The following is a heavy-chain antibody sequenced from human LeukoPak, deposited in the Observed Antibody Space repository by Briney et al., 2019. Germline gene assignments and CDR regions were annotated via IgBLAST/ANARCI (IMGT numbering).Heavy chain of an antibody. J-gene: IGHJ3*02. CDR2: ISSSGSTI. CDR1: GGSFGGYY. V-gene: IGHV3-11*01. Sequence: LSLTCAVYGGSFGGYYWSWIRQPPGKGLEWVSYISSSGSTIYYADSVKGRFTISRDNAKNSLYLQMNSLRAEDTAVYYWARWRWGPDIWGKGKMVTV. CDR3: ARWRWGPDI. D-gene: IGHD2-21*02.